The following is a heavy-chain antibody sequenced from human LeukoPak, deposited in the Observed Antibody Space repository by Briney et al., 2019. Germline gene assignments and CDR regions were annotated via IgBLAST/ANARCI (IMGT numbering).Heavy chain of an antibody. CDR1: GGSISSSNW. D-gene: IGHD3-9*01. Sequence: SETLSLTCAVSGGSISSSNWWSWVRQPPGKGLEWIGEIYHSGSTNYNPSLKSRVTISVDKSKNQFSLKLSSVTAADTAVYYCARGGSEVLRYFDWLSHTPPVNPYYYYMDVWGKGTTVTVSS. J-gene: IGHJ6*03. V-gene: IGHV4-4*02. CDR2: IYHSGST. CDR3: ARGGSEVLRYFDWLSHTPPVNPYYYYMDV.